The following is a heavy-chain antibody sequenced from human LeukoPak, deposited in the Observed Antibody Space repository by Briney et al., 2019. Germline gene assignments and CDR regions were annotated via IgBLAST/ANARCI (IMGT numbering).Heavy chain of an antibody. D-gene: IGHD2-15*01. J-gene: IGHJ5*02. V-gene: IGHV4-39*01. CDR2: IYYSGTT. CDR3: ARHVDASGGRRFDP. Sequence: WVRQAPGKGLECIGTIYYSGTTYYNPSLKSRVTISVETSKTQFSLKLSSVTAADTAIYYCARHVDASGGRRFDPWGQGTLVTVSS.